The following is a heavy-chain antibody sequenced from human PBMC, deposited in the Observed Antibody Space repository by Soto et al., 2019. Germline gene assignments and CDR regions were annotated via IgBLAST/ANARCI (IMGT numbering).Heavy chain of an antibody. J-gene: IGHJ3*02. CDR1: GFTFSGSA. CDR3: TRHDSQTGYSYGPDDAFDI. Sequence: VQLVESGGGLVQPGGSLKLSCAASGFTFSGSAMHWVRQASGKGLEWVGRIRSKANSYATAYAASVKGRFTISRDDSKNTAYLQMNSLKTEDTAVYYCTRHDSQTGYSYGPDDAFDIWGQGTMVTVSS. V-gene: IGHV3-73*02. D-gene: IGHD5-18*01. CDR2: IRSKANSYAT.